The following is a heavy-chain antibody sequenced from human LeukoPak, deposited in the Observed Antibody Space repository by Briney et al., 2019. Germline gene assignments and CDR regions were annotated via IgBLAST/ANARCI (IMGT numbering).Heavy chain of an antibody. Sequence: ASVKVSCKASGYTFTSYGISWVRQAPGQGLEWMGWISAYNGNTNYAQKLQGRVTMTTDTSTSTAYMELRSLRSDDTAVYYCARWRYCSGGSCYRGLGWFDPWGQGTLVSVSS. CDR2: ISAYNGNT. D-gene: IGHD2-15*01. CDR3: ARWRYCSGGSCYRGLGWFDP. CDR1: GYTFTSYG. J-gene: IGHJ5*02. V-gene: IGHV1-18*01.